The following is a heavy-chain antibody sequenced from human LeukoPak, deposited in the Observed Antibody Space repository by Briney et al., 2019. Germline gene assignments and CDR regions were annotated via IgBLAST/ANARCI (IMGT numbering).Heavy chain of an antibody. CDR3: ARVGGGTIFGVVNNWFDP. CDR1: GGSISSGDYY. Sequence: SETLSPTCTVSGGSISSGDYYWSWIRQPPGKGLEWIGYIYYSGSTYYNPSLKSRVTISVDTSKNQFSLKLSSVTAADTAVYYCARVGGGTIFGVVNNWFDPWGQGTLVTASS. V-gene: IGHV4-30-4*08. D-gene: IGHD3-3*01. CDR2: IYYSGST. J-gene: IGHJ5*02.